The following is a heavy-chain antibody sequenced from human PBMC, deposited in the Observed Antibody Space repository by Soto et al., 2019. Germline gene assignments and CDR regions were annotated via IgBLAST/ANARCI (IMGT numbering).Heavy chain of an antibody. J-gene: IGHJ4*02. CDR1: GGSISSGGYS. D-gene: IGHD3-10*01. Sequence: SETLSLTCAVSGGSISSGGYSWSWIRQPPGKGLEWIGYIYYSGSTYYNPSLKSRVTISVDTSKNQFSLKLSSVTAADTAVYYCARRGSGSYHDYWGQGTLVTVSS. CDR3: ARRGSGSYHDY. V-gene: IGHV4-30-2*03. CDR2: IYYSGST.